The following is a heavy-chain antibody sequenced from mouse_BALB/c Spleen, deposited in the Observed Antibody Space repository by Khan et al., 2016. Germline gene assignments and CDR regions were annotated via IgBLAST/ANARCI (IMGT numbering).Heavy chain of an antibody. V-gene: IGHV5-6-3*01. Sequence: EVELVESGGGLGKLGGSRKLSCEAAEFTFSSYGRSWVRQTPAKSLELLATINSNGGRPYYQDSVKGRLTISRDNAKNTLYLQMSSLKSEEIAMYYCARMARTINWGQGTTLTVSS. CDR1: EFTFSSYG. CDR2: INSNGGRP. CDR3: ARMARTIN. J-gene: IGHJ2*01.